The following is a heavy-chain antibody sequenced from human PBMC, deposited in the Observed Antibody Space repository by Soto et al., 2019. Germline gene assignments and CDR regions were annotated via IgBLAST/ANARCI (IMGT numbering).Heavy chain of an antibody. V-gene: IGHV1-69*06. CDR3: ASPLEMATIRAFDI. Sequence: GASVKVSCKASGGTFSSYAISWVRQAPGQGLERMGGIIPIFGTANYAQKFQGRVTITADKSTSTAYMELSSLRSEDTAVYYCASPLEMATIRAFDIWGQGTMVTVSS. D-gene: IGHD5-12*01. CDR1: GGTFSSYA. CDR2: IIPIFGTA. J-gene: IGHJ3*02.